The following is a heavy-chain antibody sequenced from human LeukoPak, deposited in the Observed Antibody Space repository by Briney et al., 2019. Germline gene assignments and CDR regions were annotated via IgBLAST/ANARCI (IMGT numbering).Heavy chain of an antibody. CDR1: GGSISSSSFH. V-gene: IGHV4-39*01. CDR3: ARQGYISGQGFRNNWFDP. D-gene: IGHD6-19*01. J-gene: IGHJ5*02. Sequence: TETLSLTCTVSGGSISSSSFHWGWIRQPPGKGLEWIGTIFYSGSTYYNPSLKSRVTMSVDTSKNQFSLKLSSVTAADTAVYYCARQGYISGQGFRNNWFDPWGQGSLVTVSS. CDR2: IFYSGST.